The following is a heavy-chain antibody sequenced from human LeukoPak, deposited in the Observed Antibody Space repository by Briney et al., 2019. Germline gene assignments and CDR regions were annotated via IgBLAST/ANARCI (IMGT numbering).Heavy chain of an antibody. D-gene: IGHD3-22*01. CDR3: ARRTGYDTSGYYYYFDR. V-gene: IGHV4-59*08. Sequence: PSETLSLTCTVSGGSISSYYWSWIRQLPGKGLECIGYIYYSGSTNYNPSLKSRVTISVDTSKNQFSLKLSAVTAADTAVYYCARRTGYDTSGYYYYFDRWGQGTLVTVSS. CDR2: IYYSGST. J-gene: IGHJ4*02. CDR1: GGSISSYY.